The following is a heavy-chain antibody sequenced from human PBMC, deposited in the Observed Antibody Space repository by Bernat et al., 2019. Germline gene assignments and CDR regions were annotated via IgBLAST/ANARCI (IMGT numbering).Heavy chain of an antibody. V-gene: IGHV3-74*01. CDR1: GFTFSSYW. CDR3: IGGAAFDY. CDR2: INSDGSST. D-gene: IGHD6-13*01. Sequence: EVQLVESGGGLVQPGGSLRLSCAASGFTFSSYWMHWVRRAAGKGLVWVSGINSDGSSTSYADAVKGRFTISRDNAKNTLYLQMNSLRAEDTAVYYCIGGAAFDYWGQGTLVTVSS. J-gene: IGHJ4*02.